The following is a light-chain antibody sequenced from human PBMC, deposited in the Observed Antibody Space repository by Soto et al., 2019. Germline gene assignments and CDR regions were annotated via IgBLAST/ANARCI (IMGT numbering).Light chain of an antibody. CDR2: GAS. CDR1: QGVSSSY. Sequence: EILLTQSPVTLSLSLGERATLSCRASQGVSSSYLTWYQQKPGQAPRLLIYGASIRATGIPDRFSGSGSGTDFTLTISSLEPEDFAVYYCQQHGSYPWTFGQGTKVEIK. CDR3: QQHGSYPWT. J-gene: IGKJ1*01. V-gene: IGKV3-20*01.